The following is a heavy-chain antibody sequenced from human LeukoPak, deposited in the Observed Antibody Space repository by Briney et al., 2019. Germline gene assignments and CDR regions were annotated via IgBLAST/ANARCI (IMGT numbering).Heavy chain of an antibody. CDR1: GITLSNYG. Sequence: PGGSLRLSYEVSGITLSNYGMSWVRQAPGKGLQWVAGIAGSGGATNYADSVKGRFTISRDNRKNTLYLQMNSLRAEDTAVYFCAKRGVVIRVILVGFHKEAYYFDSWGQGALVTVSS. J-gene: IGHJ4*02. D-gene: IGHD3-22*01. V-gene: IGHV3-23*01. CDR3: AKRGVVIRVILVGFHKEAYYFDS. CDR2: IAGSGGAT.